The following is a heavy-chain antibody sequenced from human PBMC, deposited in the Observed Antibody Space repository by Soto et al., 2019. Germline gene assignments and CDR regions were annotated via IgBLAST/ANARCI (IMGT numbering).Heavy chain of an antibody. D-gene: IGHD4-17*01. CDR1: GGTFSSYA. CDR2: IIPIFGTA. V-gene: IGHV1-69*13. J-gene: IGHJ4*02. CDR3: AGNINDYEDFDY. Sequence: GASVKVSCKASGGTFSSYAISWVRQAPGQGLEWMGGIIPIFGTANYAQKFQGRVTITADESTSTAYMELSSLRSEDTAVYYCAGNINDYEDFDYWGQGTLVTVSS.